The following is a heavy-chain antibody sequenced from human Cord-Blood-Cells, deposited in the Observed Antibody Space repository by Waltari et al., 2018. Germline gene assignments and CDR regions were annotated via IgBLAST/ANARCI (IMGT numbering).Heavy chain of an antibody. D-gene: IGHD2-2*01. CDR1: GGTFSSYA. Sequence: QVQLVKSGAEVTKPGSSVKVSCKDSGGTFSSYASLGVRQAAGQGLKWMGGIIPSFGTTNYAQKFQSRVTITASESASTAYIELISLRSEDAAVYYCARGAIVVVPAADAFDIWGQGTMVTVSS. CDR3: ARGAIVVVPAADAFDI. J-gene: IGHJ3*02. CDR2: IIPSFGTT. V-gene: IGHV1-69*01.